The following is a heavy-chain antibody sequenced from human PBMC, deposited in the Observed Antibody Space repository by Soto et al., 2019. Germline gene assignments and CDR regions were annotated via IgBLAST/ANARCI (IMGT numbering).Heavy chain of an antibody. CDR1: GYTFTIYG. Sequence: QVQLVQSGGEVKKPGASVKVSCKATGYTFTIYGINWVRQAPGQGLAWMGWISPDNANTNYAQKLXSXVSXTTDASTSTAYMALTRLRSDVSAVYYCAIALGYSGYAGMDVWGQGTTVTVSS. D-gene: IGHD5-12*01. J-gene: IGHJ6*02. CDR2: ISPDNANT. V-gene: IGHV1-18*01. CDR3: AIALGYSGYAGMDV.